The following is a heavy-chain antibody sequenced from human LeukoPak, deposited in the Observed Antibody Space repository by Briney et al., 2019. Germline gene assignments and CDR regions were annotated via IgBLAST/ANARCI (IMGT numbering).Heavy chain of an antibody. Sequence: GGSLRLSCAASGFTFSSSAMHWVRQAPGKGLEWVAIISYDGSNKYCADSVKGRFTISRDNSRNTLYLQMNSLRAEDTAVYYCARDRSSSWYYFDFDYWGQGTLVTVSS. CDR3: ARDRSSSWYYFDFDY. CDR2: ISYDGSNK. D-gene: IGHD6-13*01. V-gene: IGHV3-30-3*01. J-gene: IGHJ4*02. CDR1: GFTFSSSA.